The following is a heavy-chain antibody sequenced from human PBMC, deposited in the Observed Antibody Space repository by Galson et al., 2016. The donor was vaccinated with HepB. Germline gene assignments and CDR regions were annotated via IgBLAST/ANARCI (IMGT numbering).Heavy chain of an antibody. D-gene: IGHD5-18*01. CDR2: ISGSGTTT. Sequence: SLRLSCAASGFPITTSALNWVRQAPGKGLQWVSFISGSGTTTFYTDSVKGRFASSRDNSKNMLYLQMDSLRAEDTAVYSCAKPRRYNHDALHIWGQGTMVTVSS. J-gene: IGHJ3*02. V-gene: IGHV3-23*01. CDR1: GFPITTSA. CDR3: AKPRRYNHDALHI.